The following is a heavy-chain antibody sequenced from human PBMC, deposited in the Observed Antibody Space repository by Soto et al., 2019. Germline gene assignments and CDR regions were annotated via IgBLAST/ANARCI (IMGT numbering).Heavy chain of an antibody. J-gene: IGHJ5*02. V-gene: IGHV4-59*01. D-gene: IGHD6-19*01. Sequence: QVQLQESGPGLVKPSETLSLTCTVSGGSISSYYWSWIRQPPGKGLEWIGYIYYSGSTNYNPSLKSXXTXSXXTSKNQFYPKLSSVTAADTAVYYCALGVAANWFDPWGQGTLVTVSS. CDR3: ALGVAANWFDP. CDR2: IYYSGST. CDR1: GGSISSYY.